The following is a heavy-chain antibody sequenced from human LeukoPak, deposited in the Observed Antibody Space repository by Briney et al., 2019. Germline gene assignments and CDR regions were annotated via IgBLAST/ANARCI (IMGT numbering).Heavy chain of an antibody. CDR1: GFTFSSYA. Sequence: PGGSLRLSCAASGFTFSSYAMSWVRQAPGKGLEWVSAISGSGGSTYYADSVKGRFTISRDNSKITLYLQMNSLRAEDTAVYYCAKGAGRVWSGSYNYMDVWGKGTTVTVSS. CDR2: ISGSGGST. D-gene: IGHD3-3*01. CDR3: AKGAGRVWSGSYNYMDV. V-gene: IGHV3-23*01. J-gene: IGHJ6*03.